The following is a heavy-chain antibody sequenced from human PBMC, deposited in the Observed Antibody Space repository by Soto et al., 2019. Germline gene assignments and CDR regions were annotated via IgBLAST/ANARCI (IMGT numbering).Heavy chain of an antibody. D-gene: IGHD6-25*01. CDR2: ISWGSGSI. CDR1: GFTFDDYA. CDR3: AKDAAYYFDY. Sequence: PGGSLRLSXAASGFTFDDYAMHWVRQAPGKGLEWVSGISWGSGSIDYADSVKGRFTISRDNAKNSLYLQMNSLRAEDTALYYCAKDAAYYFDYWGQGTLVTV. J-gene: IGHJ4*02. V-gene: IGHV3-9*01.